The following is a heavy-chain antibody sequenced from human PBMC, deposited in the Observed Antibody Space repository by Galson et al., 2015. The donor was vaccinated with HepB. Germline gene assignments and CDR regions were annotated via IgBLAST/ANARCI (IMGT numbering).Heavy chain of an antibody. D-gene: IGHD4-23*01. CDR1: TFIFSTYS. Sequence: SLRLSCAASTFIFSTYSMNWVRQAPGKGLEWVSYISSSSTTIYYADSVKGRITISRENAKNSLYLQMNSLRAEDTAVYYCVFPRGNYLKPPDYWGQGTLVTVSS. V-gene: IGHV3-48*04. CDR2: ISSSSTTI. J-gene: IGHJ4*02. CDR3: VFPRGNYLKPPDY.